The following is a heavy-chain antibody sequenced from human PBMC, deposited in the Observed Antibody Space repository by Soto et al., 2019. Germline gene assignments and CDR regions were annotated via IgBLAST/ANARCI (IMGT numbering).Heavy chain of an antibody. CDR3: AKDRYQLGITGPFDP. Sequence: GGSLRLSCAASGFTFSSYGMHWVRQAPGKGLEWVAVISYDGSNKYYADSVKGRFTISRDNSKNTLYLQMSSLRAEDTAVYYCAKDRYQLGITGPFDPWGQGTLVTVSS. CDR1: GFTFSSYG. J-gene: IGHJ5*02. V-gene: IGHV3-30*18. CDR2: ISYDGSNK. D-gene: IGHD7-27*01.